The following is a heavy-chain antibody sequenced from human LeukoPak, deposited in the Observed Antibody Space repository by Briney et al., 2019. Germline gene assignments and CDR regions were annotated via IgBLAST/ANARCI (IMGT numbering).Heavy chain of an antibody. CDR3: ARDENGSGTYYRGYNWFDP. CDR1: GHTFTDYY. Sequence: ASVKVSCKASGHTFTDYYIHWVRQAPGQGLEWMGWINPNSGGTNYAQKFQGRVTMTRDTSISTAYMELSRLRSDDTAVYYCARDENGSGTYYRGYNWFDPWGQGILVTVSS. V-gene: IGHV1-2*02. CDR2: INPNSGGT. J-gene: IGHJ5*02. D-gene: IGHD3-10*01.